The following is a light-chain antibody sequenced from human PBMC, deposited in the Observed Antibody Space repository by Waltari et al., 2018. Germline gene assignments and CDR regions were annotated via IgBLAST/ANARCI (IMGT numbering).Light chain of an antibody. Sequence: SYESTQPPSVSVSPGHTARITCSGEALPNKYAYWYRQKSGQAPVLVNYEDTKRPTGIPERISGSNSGGVATLTIAGAQVEDEADYYCYSTDYTGNYWVFGGGTKLTVL. J-gene: IGLJ3*02. CDR1: ALPNKY. CDR2: EDT. CDR3: YSTDYTGNYWV. V-gene: IGLV3-10*01.